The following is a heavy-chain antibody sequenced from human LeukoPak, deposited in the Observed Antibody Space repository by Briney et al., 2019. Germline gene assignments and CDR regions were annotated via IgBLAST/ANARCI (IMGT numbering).Heavy chain of an antibody. CDR1: GFTFSSYS. D-gene: IGHD6-13*01. Sequence: GGSLRLSCAASGFTFSSYSMNWVRQAPGKGLEWVSSISSSSSYIYYADSVKGRFTISRDNAKNSLYLQMNSLRAEDTAVYYCARDPRVIAAAGRFDYWGQGTLVTVSS. J-gene: IGHJ4*02. V-gene: IGHV3-21*04. CDR2: ISSSSSYI. CDR3: ARDPRVIAAAGRFDY.